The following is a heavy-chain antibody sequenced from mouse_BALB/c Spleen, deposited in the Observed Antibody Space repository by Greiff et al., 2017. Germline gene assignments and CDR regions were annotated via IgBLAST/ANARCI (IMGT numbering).Heavy chain of an antibody. J-gene: IGHJ3*01. V-gene: IGHV1S56*01. D-gene: IGHD2-2*01. CDR1: GYTFTSYY. Sequence: VQLQQSGPELVKPGASVKMSCKASGYTFTSYYIHWVKQRPGQGLEWIGWIYPGDGSTKYNEKFKGKTTLTADKSSSTAYMLLSSLTSEDSAIYFCARGGYWFAYWGQGTLVTVSA. CDR2: IYPGDGST. CDR3: ARGGYWFAY.